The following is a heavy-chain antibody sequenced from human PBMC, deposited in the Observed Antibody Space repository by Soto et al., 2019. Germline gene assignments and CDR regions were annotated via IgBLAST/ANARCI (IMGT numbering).Heavy chain of an antibody. V-gene: IGHV3-23*01. J-gene: IGHJ6*02. CDR2: ISGSGGST. CDR3: AKEYCSGGSCYYYGMDV. D-gene: IGHD2-15*01. CDR1: GFTFSSYA. Sequence: GGSLRLSCAASGFTFSSYAMSWVRQAPGKGLEWVSAISGSGGSTYYADSVKGRFTISRDNSKNTLYLQMNSLRAEDTAVYYRAKEYCSGGSCYYYGMDVWGQGTTVTVSS.